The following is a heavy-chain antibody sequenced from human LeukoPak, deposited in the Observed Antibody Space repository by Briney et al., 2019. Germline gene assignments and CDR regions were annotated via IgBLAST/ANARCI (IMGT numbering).Heavy chain of an antibody. CDR1: GFTFSSYG. V-gene: IGHV3-33*01. CDR3: ARDYYDSSGYYYFDY. J-gene: IGHJ4*02. D-gene: IGHD3-22*01. Sequence: GRSLRLSCAASGFTFSSYGMHWVRQAPGKGPEWVALIYYDGSNKYYADSVKGRFTISRDNSKNTLYLQMNSLRAEDTAVYYCARDYYDSSGYYYFDYWGQGTLVTVSS. CDR2: IYYDGSNK.